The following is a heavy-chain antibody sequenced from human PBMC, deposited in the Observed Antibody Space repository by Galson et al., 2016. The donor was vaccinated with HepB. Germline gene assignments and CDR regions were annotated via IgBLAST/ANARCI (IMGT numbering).Heavy chain of an antibody. J-gene: IGHJ4*02. D-gene: IGHD4-23*01. CDR3: AKGQGGNALPFDS. V-gene: IGHV3-48*01. CDR2: IRDTRTI. Sequence: SLRLSCAASGFTFNIFSMNWVRQAPGKGLEWVSYIRDTRTIYHADSVKGRFTISRDQSKNTLYLQMNTLRAEDTAVYYCAKGQGGNALPFDSWGQGTLVTVSS. CDR1: GFTFNIFS.